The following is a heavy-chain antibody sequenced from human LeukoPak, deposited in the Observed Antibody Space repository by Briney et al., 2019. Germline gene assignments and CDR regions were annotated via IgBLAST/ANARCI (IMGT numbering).Heavy chain of an antibody. J-gene: IGHJ4*02. D-gene: IGHD5-18*01. V-gene: IGHV3-53*01. CDR3: ARDPEVDTAMVTLGD. Sequence: PGGSLRLSCAASGFTVSSNYMSWVRQAPGKGLEWVSVIYSGGSTYYADSVKGRFTISRDNSKNTLYLQMNSLRAEDTAVYYYARDPEVDTAMVTLGDWGQGTLVTVSS. CDR2: IYSGGST. CDR1: GFTVSSNY.